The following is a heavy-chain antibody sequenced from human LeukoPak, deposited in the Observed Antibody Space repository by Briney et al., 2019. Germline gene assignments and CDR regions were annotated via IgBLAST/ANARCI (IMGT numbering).Heavy chain of an antibody. CDR1: GFTFSSYA. Sequence: GGSLRLSCAASGFTFSSYAMSWVRQAPGKGLEWVSAISGSGGSTYYADSVKGRFTISRDNSKNTLYLQMNSLRAEDTAVYYCAKVRRDGYNLYYFDYWGQGTLVTVSS. V-gene: IGHV3-23*01. CDR3: AKVRRDGYNLYYFDY. J-gene: IGHJ4*02. D-gene: IGHD5-24*01. CDR2: ISGSGGST.